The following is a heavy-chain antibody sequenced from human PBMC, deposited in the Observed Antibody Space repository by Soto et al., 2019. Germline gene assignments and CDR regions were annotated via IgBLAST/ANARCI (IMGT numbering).Heavy chain of an antibody. D-gene: IGHD3-10*01. CDR1: GGSISSFTYY. CDR2: VYYNENK. J-gene: IGHJ5*02. V-gene: IGHV4-39*01. CDR3: ARRERYYGSPGWFDP. Sequence: PSETLSLTCSVSGGSISSFTYYCGWFLHPPGKGLEWIGTVYYNENKYCNPSLKVRVPLTVATARNQFSLNLRSVTAADTAMYFCARRERYYGSPGWFDPWGAGTLVTVPQ.